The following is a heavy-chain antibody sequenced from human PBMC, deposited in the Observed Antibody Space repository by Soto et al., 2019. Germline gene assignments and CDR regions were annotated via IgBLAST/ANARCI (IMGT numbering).Heavy chain of an antibody. J-gene: IGHJ5*02. CDR3: ARDLQTLVPAAPRRWFDP. CDR1: GFTFSSYG. CDR2: IWYDGSNK. V-gene: IGHV3-33*01. D-gene: IGHD2-2*01. Sequence: GGSLRLSCAASGFTFSSYGMHWVRQAPGKGLEWVAVIWYDGSNKYYADSVKGRFTISRDNSKNTLYLQMNSLRAEDTAVYYCARDLQTLVPAAPRRWFDPWGQGTLVTVSS.